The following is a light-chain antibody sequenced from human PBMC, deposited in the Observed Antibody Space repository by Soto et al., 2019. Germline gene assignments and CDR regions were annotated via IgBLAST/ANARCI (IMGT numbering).Light chain of an antibody. V-gene: IGKV3-20*01. CDR2: GAS. CDR1: QSVSSNY. CDR3: QQFGSSRWT. J-gene: IGKJ1*01. Sequence: SVLTQSPGALSLSPGERATLCCRSSQSVSSNYLAWYQQKPGQAPRLLIYGASSRATAIPDRISGSGSGTDFTLSISRLEPEDFAVYYCQQFGSSRWTFGQGTKVDIK.